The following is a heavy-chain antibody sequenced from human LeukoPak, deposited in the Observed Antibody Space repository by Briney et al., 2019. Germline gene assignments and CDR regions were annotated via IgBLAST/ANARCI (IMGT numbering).Heavy chain of an antibody. CDR1: RYTFTSYG. V-gene: IGHV1-18*01. CDR3: AREQYQLLDLPRADY. CDR2: ISAYNGNT. Sequence: ASVKVSCKASRYTFTSYGISWVRQAPGQGLEWMGWISAYNGNTNYAQKLQGRVTMTTDTSTSTAYMELRSLRSDDTAVYYCAREQYQLLDLPRADYWGQGTLVTVSS. D-gene: IGHD2-2*01. J-gene: IGHJ4*02.